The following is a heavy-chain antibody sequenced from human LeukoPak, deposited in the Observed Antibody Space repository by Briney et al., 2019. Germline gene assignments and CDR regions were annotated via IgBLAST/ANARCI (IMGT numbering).Heavy chain of an antibody. CDR1: GFTFSNYA. V-gene: IGHV3-23*01. CDR3: AKERGFRNSGFDN. J-gene: IGHJ4*02. CDR2: ISGSGGST. Sequence: GGSLGLSCAASGFTFSNYAMSWVRQAPGKGLEWVSSISGSGGSTYYADSVKGRFTISRDDSQNMLYLQMISLRAGDTAVYYCAKERGFRNSGFDNWGQGTLVTVSS. D-gene: IGHD1-1*01.